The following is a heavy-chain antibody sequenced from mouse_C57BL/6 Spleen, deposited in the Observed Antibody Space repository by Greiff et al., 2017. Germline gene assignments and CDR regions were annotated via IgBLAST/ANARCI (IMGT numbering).Heavy chain of an antibody. CDR3: VRGDGWFLGNYAMDY. V-gene: IGHV10-3*01. D-gene: IGHD2-3*01. J-gene: IGHJ4*01. CDR2: IRSKSSNYAT. Sequence: EVQLVESGGGLVQPKGSLKLSCAASGFTFNTYAMHWVRQAPGKGLEWVARIRSKSSNYATYYADSVKDRFTISRDDSQSMLYLQMNNLKTEDTAMYYCVRGDGWFLGNYAMDYWVQGTSVTVSS. CDR1: GFTFNTYA.